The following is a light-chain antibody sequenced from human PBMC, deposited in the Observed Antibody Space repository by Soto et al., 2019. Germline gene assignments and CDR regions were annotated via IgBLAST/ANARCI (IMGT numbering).Light chain of an antibody. V-gene: IGKV3-15*01. CDR1: QSVSSN. CDR3: QQYGSSGT. Sequence: EIVMTHSPATLSVSPCERATLSFRASQSVSSNLAWYQQKPGQAPRLLIYGASTRATGIPARFSGSGSGTEFTLTISSLQSEDFAVYYCQQYGSSGTFGQGTKVDIK. CDR2: GAS. J-gene: IGKJ1*01.